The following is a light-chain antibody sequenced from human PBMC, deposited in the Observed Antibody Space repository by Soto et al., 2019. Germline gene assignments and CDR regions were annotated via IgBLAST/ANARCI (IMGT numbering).Light chain of an antibody. CDR1: QSVSSN. J-gene: IGKJ4*02. CDR2: GAS. CDR3: QQYIRWPLT. Sequence: EIVMTQSPSTLSVSPGERATLPCRASQSVSSNLAWYQQKPGQAPSLLIYGASTRATGTPARVSGRGAGKEFTLTISSLQSEDFAVYYCQQYIRWPLTCGRGTKV. V-gene: IGKV3-15*01.